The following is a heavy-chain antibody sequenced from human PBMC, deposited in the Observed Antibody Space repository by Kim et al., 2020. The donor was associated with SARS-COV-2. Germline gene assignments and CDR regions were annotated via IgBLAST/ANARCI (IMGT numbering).Heavy chain of an antibody. J-gene: IGHJ3*02. CDR1: GGSISSYY. D-gene: IGHD3-3*01. CDR3: ARDSEYYDVWSGYHLGGDI. V-gene: IGHV4-4*07. Sequence: SETLSLTCTVSGGSISSYYWSWIRQPAGKGLEWVGRIYTSGSNNYNPSLKSRVTMSVDTSKNQPSLKLRSGTAADTAVYYCARDSEYYDVWSGYHLGGDIWGQGTMVPVSS. CDR2: IYTSGSN.